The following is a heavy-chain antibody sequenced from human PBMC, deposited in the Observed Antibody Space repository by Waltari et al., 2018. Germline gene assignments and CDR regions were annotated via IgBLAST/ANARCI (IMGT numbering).Heavy chain of an antibody. CDR2: INHSGST. V-gene: IGHV4-34*01. J-gene: IGHJ4*02. CDR3: ARPLGGYDYVWGSYRYPFDY. Sequence: QVQLQQWGAGLLKPSETLSLTCAVYGGSFSGYYWRWIRQPPGKGLEWIGEINHSGSTNYNPSLKSRVTISVDTSKNQFSLKLSSVTAADTAVYYCARPLGGYDYVWGSYRYPFDYWGQGTLVTVSS. D-gene: IGHD3-16*02. CDR1: GGSFSGYY.